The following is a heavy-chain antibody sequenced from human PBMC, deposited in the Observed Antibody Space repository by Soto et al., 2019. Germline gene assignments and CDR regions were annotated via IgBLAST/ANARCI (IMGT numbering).Heavy chain of an antibody. D-gene: IGHD2-8*01. J-gene: IGHJ3*02. CDR2: INPSGLST. Sequence: QVQLVQSGAEVTKPGASVKVSCKASGNTFNNYYIHWLRQAPGQGLEWIGVINPSGLSTSYAQKFQGSVTMTRDTSTTTVYMELSSLRSEDTALYFCVSDSNAYHRQHVCDIWGQGTLVTVSS. CDR1: GNTFNNYY. V-gene: IGHV1-46*02. CDR3: VSDSNAYHRQHVCDI.